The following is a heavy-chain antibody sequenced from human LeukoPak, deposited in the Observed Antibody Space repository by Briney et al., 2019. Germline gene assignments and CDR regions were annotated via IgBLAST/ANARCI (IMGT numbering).Heavy chain of an antibody. CDR1: GFTVSSNY. D-gene: IGHD5-18*01. CDR3: AKVPMGYSYGLFFSYYMDV. J-gene: IGHJ6*03. Sequence: GGSLRLSCAASGFTVSSNYMSWVRQAPGKGLEWVSVIYSGGSTYYADSVKGRFTISRDNSKNTLYLQMNSLRAEDTAVYYCAKVPMGYSYGLFFSYYMDVWGKGTTVTVSS. CDR2: IYSGGST. V-gene: IGHV3-66*01.